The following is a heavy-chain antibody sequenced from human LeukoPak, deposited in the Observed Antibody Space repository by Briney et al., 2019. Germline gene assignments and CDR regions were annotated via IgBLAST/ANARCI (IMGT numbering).Heavy chain of an antibody. V-gene: IGHV3-30-3*01. CDR3: ARESVTVVAATWVSWFDP. CDR1: GFTFSSYA. D-gene: IGHD2-15*01. J-gene: IGHJ5*02. Sequence: PGRSLGLSCAASGFTFSSYAMHWVRQAPGKGLEWVAVISYDGSNKYYADSVKGRFTISRDNSKNTLYLQMNSLRAEDTAVYYCARESVTVVAATWVSWFDPWGQGTLVTVSS. CDR2: ISYDGSNK.